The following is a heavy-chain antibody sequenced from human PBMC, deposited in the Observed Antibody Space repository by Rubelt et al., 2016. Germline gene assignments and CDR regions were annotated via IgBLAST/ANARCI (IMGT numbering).Heavy chain of an antibody. CDR1: GFTFSSYG. V-gene: IGHV3-30*02. Sequence: GGGVAQPGGSLRLSCAASGFTFSSYGMHWVRQAPGKGREWVAFIRNDGSNEYYADSVKGRFTISRDNSKNTLYLQMNSLGVEDTAVYYCAKTLLVVAFSFDYWGQGTPVTVSS. CDR3: AKTLLVVAFSFDY. J-gene: IGHJ4*02. CDR2: IRNDGSNE. D-gene: IGHD5-12*01.